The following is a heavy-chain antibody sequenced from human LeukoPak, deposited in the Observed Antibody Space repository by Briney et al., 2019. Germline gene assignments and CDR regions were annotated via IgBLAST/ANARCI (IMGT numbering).Heavy chain of an antibody. CDR1: GGTFSSYA. Sequence: ASVKVSCKASGGTFSSYAISWVRQAPGQGLKWMGGIIPIFGTANYAQKFQGRVTITADKSTSTAYMELSSLRSEDTAVYYCATRLAVAGTRWFDPWGQGTLVTVSS. J-gene: IGHJ5*02. CDR3: ATRLAVAGTRWFDP. V-gene: IGHV1-69*06. CDR2: IIPIFGTA. D-gene: IGHD6-19*01.